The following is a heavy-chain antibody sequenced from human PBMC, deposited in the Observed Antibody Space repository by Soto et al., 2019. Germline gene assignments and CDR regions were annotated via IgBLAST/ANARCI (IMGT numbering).Heavy chain of an antibody. Sequence: EVQLVESGGGLVQPGGSLRLSCAPSGFTFSSYWMSWVRQAPGKGLEWVANIKQDGSEKYYVDSVKGRFTISSDNARSSLYLQMNSLRAGDSAVYYCARVGSQYHDYIWGSYRYPQDFAYWGQGTLVTVSS. CDR1: GFTFSSYW. V-gene: IGHV3-7*01. J-gene: IGHJ4*02. CDR2: IKQDGSEK. D-gene: IGHD3-16*02. CDR3: ARVGSQYHDYIWGSYRYPQDFAY.